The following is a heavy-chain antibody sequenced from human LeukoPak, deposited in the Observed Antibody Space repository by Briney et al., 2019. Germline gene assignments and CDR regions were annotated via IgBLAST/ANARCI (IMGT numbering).Heavy chain of an antibody. CDR2: IYYSGGT. V-gene: IGHV4-59*08. CDR3: ARLRDDILTGYHFDY. J-gene: IGHJ4*02. CDR1: GGSISSYY. Sequence: SETLSLTCTVSGGSISSYYWSWIRQPPGKGLEWIGYIYYSGGTNYNPSLKSRVTISVDTSKNQFSLRLTSVTAADTAVYYCARLRDDILTGYHFDYWSQGTLVTVSS. D-gene: IGHD3-9*01.